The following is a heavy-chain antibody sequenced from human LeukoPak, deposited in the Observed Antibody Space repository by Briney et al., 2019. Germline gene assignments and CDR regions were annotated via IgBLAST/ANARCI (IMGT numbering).Heavy chain of an antibody. CDR2: IYYSGST. J-gene: IGHJ4*02. Sequence: SETLSLTCTVSGGSIGSGGYYWSWIRQHPGKGLEWIGYIYYSGSTYYNPSLKSRVTISVDTSKNQFSLKLSSVTAADTAVYYCASSYDSSGYVYWGQGTLVTVSS. V-gene: IGHV4-31*03. CDR3: ASSYDSSGYVY. D-gene: IGHD3-22*01. CDR1: GGSIGSGGYY.